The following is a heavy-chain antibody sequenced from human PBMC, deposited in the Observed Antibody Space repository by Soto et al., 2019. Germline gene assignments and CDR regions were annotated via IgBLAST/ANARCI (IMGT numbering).Heavy chain of an antibody. CDR1: GLTFSNYW. Sequence: GGSLRLSCAGSGLTFSNYWIHWVRQAPGQGLAWVSRISRDGSSTTYADSVKGRFTISRDFAKNTVYLQMNSLRAEDTAVYYCARASSGYSSYFDYWGPGTLVTVSS. CDR2: ISRDGSST. J-gene: IGHJ4*02. D-gene: IGHD5-12*01. V-gene: IGHV3-74*01. CDR3: ARASSGYSSYFDY.